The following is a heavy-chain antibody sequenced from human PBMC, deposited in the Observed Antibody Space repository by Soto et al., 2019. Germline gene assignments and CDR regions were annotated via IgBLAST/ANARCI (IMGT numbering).Heavy chain of an antibody. CDR3: ANRNYYHNSGHTYPYFDF. V-gene: IGHV3-23*01. J-gene: IGHJ4*02. D-gene: IGHD3-22*01. CDR2: ISGSGKNT. Sequence: PGGSLRLSCAASGFIFSNYDMSWVRQAPGKGLDWVSTISGSGKNTYYADSVKGRFTVSRDNSKNTLYLQMNSLRAEDTAVYYCANRNYYHNSGHTYPYFDFWGQGALVTVSS. CDR1: GFIFSNYD.